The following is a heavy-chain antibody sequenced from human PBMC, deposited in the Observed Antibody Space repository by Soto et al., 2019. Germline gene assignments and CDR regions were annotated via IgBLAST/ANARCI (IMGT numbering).Heavy chain of an antibody. V-gene: IGHV4-59*01. Sequence: QVQLQESGPGLVKPSETLSLTCTVSGGSISSYYWSWIRQPPGKGLEWIGFIFYSGSTSYNPSLKRRVTISIERSEYQFSLKLNSVTAADTAVYYCASMIGDPVLSFDSWGQGTLVAVSS. D-gene: IGHD3-10*02. J-gene: IGHJ5*01. CDR1: GGSISSYY. CDR2: IFYSGST. CDR3: ASMIGDPVLSFDS.